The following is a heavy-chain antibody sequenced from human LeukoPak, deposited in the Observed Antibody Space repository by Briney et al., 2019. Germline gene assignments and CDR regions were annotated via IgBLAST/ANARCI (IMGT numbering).Heavy chain of an antibody. Sequence: GSLRLSCATSGFAFSNTGMTWVRQAPDRGLEWVSTISPTDEGTHYADTVKGRYTISRDNSKNTLSLFMDRLRADDPATYYCARDAGGAWPFDYWGQGTRVIVSS. CDR3: ARDAGGAWPFDY. CDR2: ISPTDEGT. D-gene: IGHD4-17*01. CDR1: GFAFSNTG. J-gene: IGHJ4*02. V-gene: IGHV3-23*01.